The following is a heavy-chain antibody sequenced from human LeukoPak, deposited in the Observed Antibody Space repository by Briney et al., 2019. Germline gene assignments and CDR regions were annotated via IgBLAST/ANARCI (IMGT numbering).Heavy chain of an antibody. Sequence: ASVKVSCKASGYTFTGYYMHWVRQAPGQGLEWMGWINPNSGGTNYAQKFQGWVTMTRDTSISTAYMELSRLRSDDTAVYYCARDAGGPVIGSTGYSSSWYFWFDPWGQGTLVTVSS. CDR1: GYTFTGYY. CDR3: ARDAGGPVIGSTGYSSSWYFWFDP. CDR2: INPNSGGT. V-gene: IGHV1-2*04. D-gene: IGHD6-13*01. J-gene: IGHJ5*02.